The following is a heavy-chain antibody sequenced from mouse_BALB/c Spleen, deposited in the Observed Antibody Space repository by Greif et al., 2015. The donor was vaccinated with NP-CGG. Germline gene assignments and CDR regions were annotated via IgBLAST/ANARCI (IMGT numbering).Heavy chain of an antibody. CDR1: GYAFTNYL. J-gene: IGHJ3*01. CDR2: LNPGSGGT. V-gene: IGHV1-54*01. Sequence: QVQLQQSGTELVRPGTSVKVSCKASGYAFTNYLIEWIKQRPGQGPEWIGVLNPGSGGTNYSEKFKGKATLTADYSSSTAYLQLSSLTSDDSAVYFCAREGDYGFAYWGQGTLVTVSA. D-gene: IGHD2-4*01. CDR3: AREGDYGFAY.